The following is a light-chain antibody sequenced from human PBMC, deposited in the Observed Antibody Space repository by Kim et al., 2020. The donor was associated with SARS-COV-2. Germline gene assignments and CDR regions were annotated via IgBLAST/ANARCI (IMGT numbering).Light chain of an antibody. CDR1: SSDVGGYNY. V-gene: IGLV2-14*03. Sequence: QSALTQPASVSGSPGQSITISCTGTSSDVGGYNYVSWYQQHPGKAPILMIYDVSNRPSGVSNRFSGSKSGNTASLTISGLQAEDEADYYCSSYTSSSTLVLGRGTQVTVL. CDR2: DVS. CDR3: SSYTSSSTLV. J-gene: IGLJ2*01.